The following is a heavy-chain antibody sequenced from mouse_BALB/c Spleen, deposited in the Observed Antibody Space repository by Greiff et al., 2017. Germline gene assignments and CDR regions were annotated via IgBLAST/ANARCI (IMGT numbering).Heavy chain of an antibody. CDR1: GYTFTSYY. Sequence: VQLQQSGAELVKPGASVKLSCKASGYTFTSYYMSWVKQRPGQGLEWIGEINPSNGGTNFNEKFKSKATLTVDKSSSTAYMQLSSLTSEDSAVYYCTRAYGNWFAYWGQGTLVTVSA. CDR2: INPSNGGT. D-gene: IGHD2-1*01. CDR3: TRAYGNWFAY. J-gene: IGHJ3*01. V-gene: IGHV1S81*02.